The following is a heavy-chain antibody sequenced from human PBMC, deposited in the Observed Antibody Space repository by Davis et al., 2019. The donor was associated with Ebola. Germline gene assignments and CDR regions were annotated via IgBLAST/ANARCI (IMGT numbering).Heavy chain of an antibody. D-gene: IGHD2-21*02. Sequence: PGGSLRLSCAASGFIFSNYGINWVRQAPGKGLEWVSHISRSRAYIYYSDSVKGRFTISRDDAENSVFLQMDGLRDEDTAVYFCARGSGCDGDCYPGPDALDVWGQGTKVTVSS. V-gene: IGHV3-21*06. CDR2: ISRSRAYI. CDR1: GFIFSNYG. CDR3: ARGSGCDGDCYPGPDALDV. J-gene: IGHJ3*01.